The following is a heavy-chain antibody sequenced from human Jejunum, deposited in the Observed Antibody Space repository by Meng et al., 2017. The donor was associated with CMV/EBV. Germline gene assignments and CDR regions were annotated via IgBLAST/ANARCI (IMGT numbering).Heavy chain of an antibody. Sequence: VSGGSISSNFWNWIRQPPGKGLEWIGYIYYNGSTNYNPSLKSRVTISVDMSKNQFSLKLGSVTAADTAVYYCAREGVSYYYGMDAWGQGTTVTVSS. CDR3: AREGVSYYYGMDA. J-gene: IGHJ6*02. CDR2: IYYNGST. V-gene: IGHV4-59*01. CDR1: GGSISSNF.